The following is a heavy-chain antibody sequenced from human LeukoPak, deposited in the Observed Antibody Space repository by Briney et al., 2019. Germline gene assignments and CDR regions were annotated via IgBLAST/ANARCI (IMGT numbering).Heavy chain of an antibody. CDR2: IYSSGST. CDR3: ARVFDSGSQAYFYYMDV. V-gene: IGHV4-59*01. CDR1: GGSISSYY. Sequence: SETLSLTCTVSGGSISSYYWSWIRQPPGKGPEWIGYIYSSGSTNYNPSLKSRVTMSVDTSKNQFSLKVSSVTAADTAVYYCARVFDSGSQAYFYYMDVWGKGTTVTIFS. D-gene: IGHD3-10*01. J-gene: IGHJ6*03.